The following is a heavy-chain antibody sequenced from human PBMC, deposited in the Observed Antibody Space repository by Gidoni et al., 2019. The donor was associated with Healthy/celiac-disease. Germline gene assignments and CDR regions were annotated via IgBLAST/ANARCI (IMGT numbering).Heavy chain of an antibody. CDR2: IKQDGSEK. Sequence: EVQLVEAGGGLVQPGGSLRLSCAASGFTFSSYWMSWVRQAPGKGLEWVANIKQDGSEKYYVDSVKGRFTISRDNAKNSLYLQMNSLRAEDTAVYYCARSARPGGFYFDYWGQGTLVTVSS. D-gene: IGHD6-6*01. CDR1: GFTFSSYW. V-gene: IGHV3-7*01. J-gene: IGHJ4*02. CDR3: ARSARPGGFYFDY.